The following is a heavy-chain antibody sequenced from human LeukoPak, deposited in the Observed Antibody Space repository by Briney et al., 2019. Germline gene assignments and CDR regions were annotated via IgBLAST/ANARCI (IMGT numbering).Heavy chain of an antibody. D-gene: IGHD2-8*02. CDR2: MNPNSGNT. CDR1: GYTFSSYD. Sequence: ASVKVSCKASGYTFSSYDINWVRQAAGQGLEWMGWMNPNSGNTGYAQKFQGRVTMTRTTSISTAYMELGSLTSEDTAMYYCAKSRTTGSASSDYWGQGTLVTVSS. J-gene: IGHJ4*02. V-gene: IGHV1-8*01. CDR3: AKSRTTGSASSDY.